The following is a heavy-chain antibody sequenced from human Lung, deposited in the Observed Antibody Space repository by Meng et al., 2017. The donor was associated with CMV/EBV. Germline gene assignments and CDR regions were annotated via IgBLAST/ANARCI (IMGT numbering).Heavy chain of an antibody. CDR3: ALFTRSWFDP. CDR1: VFSLSTIEVG. D-gene: IGHD2-2*01. V-gene: IGHV2-5*02. Sequence: TLKDSVPTLVKPTQTPTQTITSSVFSLSTIEVGVRWIRQPPGKALEWLAVIYWDDDKRYSPSLKSRLTITKDTSKNQVVLTLTNMDPVDTATYYCALFTRSWFDPWGQGTLVTVSS. J-gene: IGHJ5*02. CDR2: IYWDDDK.